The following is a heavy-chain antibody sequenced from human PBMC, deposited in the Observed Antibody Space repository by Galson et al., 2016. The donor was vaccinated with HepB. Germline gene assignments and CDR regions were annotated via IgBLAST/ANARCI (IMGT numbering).Heavy chain of an antibody. D-gene: IGHD5-18*01. V-gene: IGHV3-30-3*01. J-gene: IGHJ4*02. CDR3: AKDGGYTYALGY. Sequence: SLRLSCAASGFTFSTSAVHWVRPAPGKGLEWVAVISSDGSKEYYEDSVTGRFPISSDNPKGTMYLQMNSMRAEDTAVYYSAKDGGYTYALGYWGRGTLVTVSS. CDR2: ISSDGSKE. CDR1: GFTFSTSA.